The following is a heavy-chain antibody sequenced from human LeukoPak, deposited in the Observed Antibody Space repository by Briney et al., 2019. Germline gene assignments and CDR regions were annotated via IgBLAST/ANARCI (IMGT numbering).Heavy chain of an antibody. J-gene: IGHJ4*02. CDR2: ISWNSGSI. CDR1: GFTFDDYA. D-gene: IGHD3-22*01. Sequence: GGSLRLSCAASGFTFDDYAMHWVRQAPGKGLEWVSGISWNSGSIGYADSVKGRFTISRDNAKNSLYLQMNSLRAEDTALYYCAKDFYYYAGSHFDYWGQGTLVTVSS. CDR3: AKDFYYYAGSHFDY. V-gene: IGHV3-9*01.